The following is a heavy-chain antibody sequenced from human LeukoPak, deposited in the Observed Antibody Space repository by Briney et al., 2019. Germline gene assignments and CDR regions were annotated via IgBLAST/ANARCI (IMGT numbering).Heavy chain of an antibody. CDR3: ARQHGSGSYYSRAIDY. CDR1: GYSFTTYW. V-gene: IGHV5-51*01. Sequence: GESLKISCEASGYSFTTYWIGWVRQMPGKGLEWMGIIYPGDSDTRYSPSFQGQVTISADKSINTAYLQWSSLKASDTAMYYGARQHGSGSYYSRAIDYWGQGTLVTVSS. J-gene: IGHJ4*02. D-gene: IGHD3-10*01. CDR2: IYPGDSDT.